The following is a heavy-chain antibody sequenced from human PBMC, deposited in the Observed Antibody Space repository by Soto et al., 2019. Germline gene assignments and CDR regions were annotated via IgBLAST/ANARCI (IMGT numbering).Heavy chain of an antibody. D-gene: IGHD3-10*01. CDR1: GGSVRRGNYY. CDR2: ISNSGRT. CDR3: ARADYATGSYYPDY. Sequence: QVQLQESGPGLVKPSPTLSLTCTVSGGSVRRGNYYWSWIRQFPGKGLEWIGYISNSGRTHYNPSLMSRITILVDTSKNQFFLELRSVTAADTALYYCARADYATGSYYPDYWGQGTLVTVSS. V-gene: IGHV4-31*03. J-gene: IGHJ4*02.